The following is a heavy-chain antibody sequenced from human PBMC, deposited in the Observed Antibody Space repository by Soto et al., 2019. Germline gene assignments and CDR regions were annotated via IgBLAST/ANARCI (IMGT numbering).Heavy chain of an antibody. J-gene: IGHJ3*02. CDR3: AAVNYYDSSGYYPNAFDI. CDR2: IVVGSGNT. CDR1: GFTFTSSA. Sequence: GASVKVSCKASGFTFTSSAVQWVRQARGQRLEWIGWIVVGSGNTNYAQKFQERVTITRDMSTSTAYMELSSLRSEDTAVYYCAAVNYYDSSGYYPNAFDIWGQGTMVTVSS. V-gene: IGHV1-58*01. D-gene: IGHD3-22*01.